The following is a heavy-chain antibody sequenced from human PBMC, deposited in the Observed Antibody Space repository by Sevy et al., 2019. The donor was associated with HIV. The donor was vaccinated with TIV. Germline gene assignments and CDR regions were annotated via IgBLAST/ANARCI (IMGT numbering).Heavy chain of an antibody. CDR1: GGSFSGYY. CDR3: XXSXGDSGYSSSWYVGYYYYGMDV. J-gene: IGHJ6*02. V-gene: IGHV4-34*01. Sequence: SETLSLTCAVYGGSFSGYYWSWIRQPPGKGLEWIGEINHSGSTNYNPSLKSRVTISVDTSKNQFSLKLSSVTAADTXXXXXXXSXGDSGYSSSWYVGYYYYGMDVWGQGTTVTVSS. D-gene: IGHD6-13*01. CDR2: INHSGST.